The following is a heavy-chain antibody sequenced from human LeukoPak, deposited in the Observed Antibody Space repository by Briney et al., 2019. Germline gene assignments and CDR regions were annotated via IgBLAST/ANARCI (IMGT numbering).Heavy chain of an antibody. CDR1: GYSFTNYG. J-gene: IGHJ4*02. V-gene: IGHV1-18*04. CDR2: ISGYNGNA. D-gene: IGHD1-26*01. CDR3: ARATRIVGATTVNS. Sequence: GASVKVSCKASGYSFTNYGISWVRQAPGHGLEWMGWISGYNGNAKYAQKFQGRVTMTTDTSTSTAYMELTSLRYDDTAVYYCARATRIVGATTVNSWGQGTLVTVSS.